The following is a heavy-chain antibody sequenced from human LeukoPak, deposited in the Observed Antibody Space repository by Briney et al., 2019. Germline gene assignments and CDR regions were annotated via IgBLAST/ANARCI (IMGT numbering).Heavy chain of an antibody. CDR1: GFTFSSYA. V-gene: IGHV3-23*01. Sequence: PGGSLRLSCAASGFTFSSYAMSWVRQAPGKGLEWVSATSGSGGSTYYADSVKGRFTISSDNSKNTLYLQMNSLRAEDTAVYYCAKDTAGPLSVNWFDPWGQGTLVTVSS. D-gene: IGHD1-1*01. J-gene: IGHJ5*02. CDR2: TSGSGGST. CDR3: AKDTAGPLSVNWFDP.